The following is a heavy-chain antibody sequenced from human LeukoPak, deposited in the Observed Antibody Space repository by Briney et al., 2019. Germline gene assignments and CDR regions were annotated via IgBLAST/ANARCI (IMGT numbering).Heavy chain of an antibody. CDR1: GGPMTGYY. CDR2: IYYRGST. CDR3: ARHDSARYYLHL. Sequence: PSDTLSHTCTVSGGPMTGYYGSWLRQPPGKGLEWIGYIYYRGSTNYNPSLKSRVIMSVDTSKNQFSLNLTSVTAADTAVYYCARHDSARYYLHLWGQGTLVTVSS. V-gene: IGHV4-59*08. D-gene: IGHD3-22*01. J-gene: IGHJ4*02.